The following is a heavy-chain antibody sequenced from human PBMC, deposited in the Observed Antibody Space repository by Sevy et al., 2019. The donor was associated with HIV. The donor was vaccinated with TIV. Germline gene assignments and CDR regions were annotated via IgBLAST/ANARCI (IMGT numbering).Heavy chain of an antibody. D-gene: IGHD3-3*01. CDR3: AKDGDYYDFWSGYYHYYYYYGMDV. Sequence: GGCLRLSCAASGFTFSSYGMHWVRQAPGKGLEWVAVISYDGSNKYYADSVKGRFTISRDNSKNTLYLQMNSLRAEDTAVYYCAKDGDYYDFWSGYYHYYYYYGMDVWGQGTTVTVSS. V-gene: IGHV3-30*18. J-gene: IGHJ6*02. CDR1: GFTFSSYG. CDR2: ISYDGSNK.